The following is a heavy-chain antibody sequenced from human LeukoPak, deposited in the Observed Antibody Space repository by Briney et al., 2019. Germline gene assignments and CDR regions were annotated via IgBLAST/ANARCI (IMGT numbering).Heavy chain of an antibody. CDR2: ISSSSSYI. CDR1: GFTFSSYS. Sequence: PGGSLRLSCAASGFTFSSYSMNWVRQAPGKGLEWVSSISSSSSYIYYADSVKGRFTISRDNAKNSLYLQMNSLRAEDTAVYYCARVVWGQLTYYFDYWGQGTLVTVSS. J-gene: IGHJ4*02. CDR3: ARVVWGQLTYYFDY. D-gene: IGHD3-16*01. V-gene: IGHV3-21*01.